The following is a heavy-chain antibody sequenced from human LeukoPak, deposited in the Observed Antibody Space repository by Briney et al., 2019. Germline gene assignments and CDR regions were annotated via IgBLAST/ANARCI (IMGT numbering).Heavy chain of an antibody. CDR2: ISYDGSNK. V-gene: IGHV3-30-3*01. CDR3: ARDGRVLAALDY. D-gene: IGHD2-2*01. CDR1: GFTFSSYA. J-gene: IGHJ4*02. Sequence: GGSLRLSCAASGFTFSSYAMHWVRQAPGKGLEWVAVISYDGSNKCYADSVKGRFTISRDNSKNTLYLQMNSLRAEDTAVYYCARDGRVLAALDYWGQGTLVTVSS.